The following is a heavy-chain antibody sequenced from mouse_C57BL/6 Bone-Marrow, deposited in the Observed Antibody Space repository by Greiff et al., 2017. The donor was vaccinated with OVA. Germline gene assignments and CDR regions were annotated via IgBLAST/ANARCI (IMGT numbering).Heavy chain of an antibody. CDR1: GYTFTDHT. CDR2: IYPRDGST. V-gene: IGHV1-78*01. Sequence: VQLQESDAELVKPGASVKISCKVSGYTFTDHTIHWMKQRPEQGLEWIGYIYPRDGSTKYNEKFKGKVTLTADKSSSTLYMQLHSLTSEDSAVFIRARGAYGPDYWGQGTTLTVSS. J-gene: IGHJ2*01. D-gene: IGHD6-5*01. CDR3: ARGAYGPDY.